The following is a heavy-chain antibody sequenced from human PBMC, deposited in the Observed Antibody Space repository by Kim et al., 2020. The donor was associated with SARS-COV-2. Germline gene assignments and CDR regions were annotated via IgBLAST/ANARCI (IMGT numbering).Heavy chain of an antibody. J-gene: IGHJ5*02. Sequence: SSYIYYADSVKGRFTISRDNAKNSLYLQMNSLRAEDTAVYYCATGGWFDPWGQGTLVTVSS. V-gene: IGHV3-21*01. CDR3: ATGGWFDP. CDR2: SSYI.